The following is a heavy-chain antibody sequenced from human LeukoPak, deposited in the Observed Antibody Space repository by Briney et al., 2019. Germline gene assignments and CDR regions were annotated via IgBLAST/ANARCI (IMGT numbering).Heavy chain of an antibody. D-gene: IGHD3-3*01. Sequence: GASVKVSCKASGYTFTSYGITWVRQAPGQGLEWMGWISAYNGNTNYAQKLQGRATMTTDTSTSTAYMELRSLRSADTAVYYCARTIFGVVINGFDYWGQGTLVTVSS. J-gene: IGHJ4*02. CDR1: GYTFTSYG. V-gene: IGHV1-18*01. CDR3: ARTIFGVVINGFDY. CDR2: ISAYNGNT.